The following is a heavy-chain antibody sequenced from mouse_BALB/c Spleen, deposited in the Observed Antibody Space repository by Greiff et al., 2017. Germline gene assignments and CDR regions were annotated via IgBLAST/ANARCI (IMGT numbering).Heavy chain of an antibody. Sequence: VKLVESGPGLVAPSQSLSITCTVSGFSLTSYGVHWVRQPPGKGLEWLGVIWAGGSTNYNSALMSRLSISKDNSKSQVFLKMNSLQTDDTAMYYCARVSETYGNYRRFAYWGQGTLVTVSA. D-gene: IGHD2-1*01. J-gene: IGHJ3*01. CDR3: ARVSETYGNYRRFAY. CDR1: GFSLTSYG. V-gene: IGHV2-9*02. CDR2: IWAGGST.